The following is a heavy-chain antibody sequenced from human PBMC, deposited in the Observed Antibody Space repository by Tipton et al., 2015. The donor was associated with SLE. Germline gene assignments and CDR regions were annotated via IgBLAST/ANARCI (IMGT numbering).Heavy chain of an antibody. CDR3: AGAGQGYCSGGTCYVLDY. Sequence: TLSLTCAVYGGSFSGHYWSWIRQPPGKGLEWIGYISYSETTNYNPSLKSRVTISVDTSKNQFSLKLRSVTAADTAVYYCAGAGQGYCSGGTCYVLDYWGQGTLVTVSS. CDR2: ISYSETT. V-gene: IGHV4-59*11. J-gene: IGHJ4*02. CDR1: GGSFSGHY. D-gene: IGHD2-15*01.